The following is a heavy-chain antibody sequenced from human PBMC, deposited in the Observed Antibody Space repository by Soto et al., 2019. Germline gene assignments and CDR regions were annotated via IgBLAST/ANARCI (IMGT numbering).Heavy chain of an antibody. CDR3: ARDRMTRAGDYGMDV. Sequence: GGSLRLSCAASGFTFSSYAMHWVRQAPGKGLEWVAVISYDGSNKYYADSVKGRFTISRDNSKNTPYLQMNSLRAEDTAVYYCARDRMTRAGDYGMDVWGQGTTVTVSS. CDR1: GFTFSSYA. D-gene: IGHD3-10*01. J-gene: IGHJ6*02. V-gene: IGHV3-30-3*01. CDR2: ISYDGSNK.